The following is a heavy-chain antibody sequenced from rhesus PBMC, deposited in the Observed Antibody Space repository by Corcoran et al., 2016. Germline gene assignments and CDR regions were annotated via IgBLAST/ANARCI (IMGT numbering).Heavy chain of an antibody. Sequence: QVQLQESGPGLVKPSETLSLTCAVSGASIRSHSWSWIRQPPGEGLEWFGYIYGGSGSTSHNPSLKGRVTISKDPSKNQFSLKLSSGTAADTAVYYWARAAHYGSSSLDGLDSWGQGVVVTVSS. CDR1: GASIRSHS. D-gene: IGHD4-29*01. V-gene: IGHV4-147*01. CDR3: ARAAHYGSSSLDGLDS. CDR2: IYGGSGST. J-gene: IGHJ6*01.